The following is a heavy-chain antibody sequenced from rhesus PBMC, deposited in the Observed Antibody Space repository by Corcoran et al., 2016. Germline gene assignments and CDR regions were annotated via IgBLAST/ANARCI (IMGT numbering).Heavy chain of an antibody. D-gene: IGHD6-31*01. CDR3: ETRYSSANSFDY. CDR2: ITPKTGCT. V-gene: IGHV1-138*01. J-gene: IGHJ4*01. CDR1: GYTFTDYY. Sequence: QVQLVQSGAEVKKPGSSVKVSCKASGYTFTDYYMHWVRQAPGQGLEWMDEITPKTGCTNYAQKFQGRVTMTRDTSTSTVYMELSSLRSEDTAVYYCETRYSSANSFDYWGQGVLVTVSS.